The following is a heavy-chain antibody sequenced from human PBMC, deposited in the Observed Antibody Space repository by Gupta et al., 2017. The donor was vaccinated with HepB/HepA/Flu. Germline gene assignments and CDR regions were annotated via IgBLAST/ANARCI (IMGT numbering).Heavy chain of an antibody. CDR3: ARGPDSSSFDY. D-gene: IGHD6-13*01. Sequence: EVQLVEAGGGSVQPGGSLRLACPVSGFIVRGNFMNWVRRAPGKGLEWVSVIYSCGSIFYADSVKGRFSMSRDNSKNTLYLQMNSLRVEDTAVYYCARGPDSSSFDYWGQGTLVTVSS. V-gene: IGHV3-66*01. CDR2: IYSCGSI. CDR1: GFIVRGNF. J-gene: IGHJ4*02.